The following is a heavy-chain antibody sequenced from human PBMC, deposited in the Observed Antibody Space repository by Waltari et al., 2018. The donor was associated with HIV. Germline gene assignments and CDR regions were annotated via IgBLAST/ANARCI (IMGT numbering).Heavy chain of an antibody. D-gene: IGHD3-10*01. CDR1: GYSIGSDYY. CDR3: TSLGVYGSRSTFDF. Sequence: QVQLQESGPGLVKPSETLSLTCAVSGYSIGSDYYWGWIRQPPGKGLEWIGSSYHSGNSYYNPSLRCRVTISVDTSKNQLSLKLSSVTAADTAVYYCTSLGVYGSRSTFDFWGQGTLVTVSS. V-gene: IGHV4-38-2*01. CDR2: SYHSGNS. J-gene: IGHJ4*02.